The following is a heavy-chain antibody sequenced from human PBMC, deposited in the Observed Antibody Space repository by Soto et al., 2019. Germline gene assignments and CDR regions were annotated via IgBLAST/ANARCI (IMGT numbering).Heavy chain of an antibody. CDR3: TTGVVVITYDY. J-gene: IGHJ4*02. Sequence: GGSLRLSCAASGFTFSNAWMSRVRQAPGKGLEWVGRIKSKTDGGTTDYAAPVKGRFTISRDDSKNTLYLQMNSLKTEDTAVYYCTTGVVVITYDYWGQGTLVTVSS. CDR1: GFTFSNAW. D-gene: IGHD3-22*01. V-gene: IGHV3-15*01. CDR2: IKSKTDGGTT.